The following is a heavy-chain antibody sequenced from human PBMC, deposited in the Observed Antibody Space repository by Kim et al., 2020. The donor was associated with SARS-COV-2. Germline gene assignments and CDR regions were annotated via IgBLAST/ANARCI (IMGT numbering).Heavy chain of an antibody. J-gene: IGHJ5*02. D-gene: IGHD6-13*01. CDR1: GGSISSSSYY. V-gene: IGHV4-39*07. Sequence: SETLSLTCTVSGGSISSSSYYWGWIRQPPGKGLEWIGSIYYSGSTYYNPSLKSRVTISVDTSKNQFSLKLSSVTAADTAVYYCARSFIAAAGSSEGWFDPWGQGTLVTVSS. CDR2: IYYSGST. CDR3: ARSFIAAAGSSEGWFDP.